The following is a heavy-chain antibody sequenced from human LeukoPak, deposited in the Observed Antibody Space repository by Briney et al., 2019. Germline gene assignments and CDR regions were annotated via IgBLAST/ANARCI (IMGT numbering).Heavy chain of an antibody. D-gene: IGHD5-24*01. Sequence: VASVKVSCKASGGTFSSYAISWVRQAPGQGLEWMGRIIPIFGIANYAQKFQGRVTITADKSTSTAYMELSSLRSEDTAVYYCARAVEMATMGGFDYWGQGTLVTVSS. CDR2: IIPIFGIA. CDR3: ARAVEMATMGGFDY. CDR1: GGTFSSYA. V-gene: IGHV1-69*04. J-gene: IGHJ4*02.